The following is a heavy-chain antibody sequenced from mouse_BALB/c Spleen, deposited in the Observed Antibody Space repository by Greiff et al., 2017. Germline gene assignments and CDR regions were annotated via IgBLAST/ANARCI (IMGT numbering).Heavy chain of an antibody. Sequence: EVQVVESGPSLVKPSQTLSLTCSVTGDSITSGYWNWIRKFPGNKLEYMGYISYSGSTYYNPSLKSRISITRDTSKNQYYLQLNSVTTEDTATYYCARWRWGNYYFDYWGQGTTLTVSS. J-gene: IGHJ2*01. V-gene: IGHV3-8*02. CDR1: GDSITSGY. CDR3: ARWRWGNYYFDY. CDR2: ISYSGST. D-gene: IGHD2-1*01.